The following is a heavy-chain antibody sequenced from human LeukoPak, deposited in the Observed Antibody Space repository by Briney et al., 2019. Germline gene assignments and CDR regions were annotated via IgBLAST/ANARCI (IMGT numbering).Heavy chain of an antibody. V-gene: IGHV4-31*03. J-gene: IGHJ6*02. CDR1: GGSISSGGYY. Sequence: SEPLSLTCTVSGGSISSGGYYWSWIRQHPGKGLEWIGYIYYSGTTYYNPSLKSRVTISVDTSKNQYSLKLSSVTAADTAVYYCARVPSSFIYDFRSRDYGMDFWGQGTTVTVSS. D-gene: IGHD3-3*01. CDR2: IYYSGTT. CDR3: ARVPSSFIYDFRSRDYGMDF.